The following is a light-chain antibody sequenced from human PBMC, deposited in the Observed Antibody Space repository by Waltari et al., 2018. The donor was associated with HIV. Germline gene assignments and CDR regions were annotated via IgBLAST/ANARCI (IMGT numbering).Light chain of an antibody. CDR2: GAS. V-gene: IGKV3-20*01. J-gene: IGKJ1*01. CDR1: QSVPNNY. CDR3: QHYGTSLHWT. Sequence: FVLTQSPGTLSLSPGDRATISCRASQSVPNNYLAWYQKKVGQAPRLLIYGASTRATGIPSRFSGSGSGADCTLTINRLEPEDFAVYYCQHYGTSLHWTFGQGTKVEIK.